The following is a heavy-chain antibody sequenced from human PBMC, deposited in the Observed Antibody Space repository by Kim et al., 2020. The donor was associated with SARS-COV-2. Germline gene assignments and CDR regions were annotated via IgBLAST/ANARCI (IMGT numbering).Heavy chain of an antibody. J-gene: IGHJ5*02. Sequence: SGPTLVNPTQTLTLTCTFSGFSLSTSGVGVGWIRQPPGKALEWLALIYWDDDKRYSPSLKSRLTITKDTSKNQVVLTMTNMDPVDTATYYCAHRPRIAAAAEVGDWFDPWGQGTLVTVSS. D-gene: IGHD6-13*01. CDR1: GFSLSTSGVG. CDR2: IYWDDDK. CDR3: AHRPRIAAAAEVGDWFDP. V-gene: IGHV2-5*02.